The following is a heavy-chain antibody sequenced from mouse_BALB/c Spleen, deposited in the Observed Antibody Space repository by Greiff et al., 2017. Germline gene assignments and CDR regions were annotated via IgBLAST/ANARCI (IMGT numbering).Heavy chain of an antibody. CDR3: ARRAMDY. CDR1: GFTFSSYT. CDR2: ISNGGGST. J-gene: IGHJ4*01. Sequence: EVKVVESGGGLVQPGGSLKLSCAASGFTFSSYTMSWVRQTPEKRLEWVAYISNGGGSTYYPDTVKGRFTISRDNAKNTLYLQMSSLKSEDTAMYYYARRAMDYWGQGTSVTVSS. V-gene: IGHV5-12-2*01.